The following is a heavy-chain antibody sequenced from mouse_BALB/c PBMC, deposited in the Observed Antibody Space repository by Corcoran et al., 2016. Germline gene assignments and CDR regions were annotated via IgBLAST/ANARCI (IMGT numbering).Heavy chain of an antibody. V-gene: IGHV1S136*01. CDR3: ARRLTRKAMDY. D-gene: IGHD1-2*01. CDR1: GYTFTSYV. Sequence: EVQLQQSGPELVKPGASVKISCKASGYTFTSYVMHWVKQKPGQGLEWIGYINPYNDGTKYNEKFKGKATLTSDKSSSTAYMELSSLTSEDSAVYYCARRLTRKAMDYWGQGTSVTVSS. CDR2: INPYNDGT. J-gene: IGHJ4*01.